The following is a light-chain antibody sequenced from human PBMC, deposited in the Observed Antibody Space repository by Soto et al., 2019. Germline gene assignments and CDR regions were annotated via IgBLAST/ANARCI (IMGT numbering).Light chain of an antibody. V-gene: IGKV3-11*01. CDR3: QQRSNWLPFT. CDR1: QSVSSS. Sequence: EIVLTQSPATLSLSPGERATLSCRASQSVSSSLAWYQQKPGQAPRLLIYDASNRATGVPARFSGSGSGTDFTLTINSLEPEDFAVYYCQQRSNWLPFTFGPGTKVDI. J-gene: IGKJ3*01. CDR2: DAS.